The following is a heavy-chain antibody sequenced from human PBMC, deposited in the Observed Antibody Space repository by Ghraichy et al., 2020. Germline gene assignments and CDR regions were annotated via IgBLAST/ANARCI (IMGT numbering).Heavy chain of an antibody. Sequence: SETLSLTCAVSGGSISSGGYSWSWIRQPPGKGLEWIGYIYHSGSTYYNPSLKSRVTISVDRSKNQFSLKLSSVTAADTAVYYCARDGGTITSRWFDPWGQGTLVTVSS. CDR2: IYHSGST. D-gene: IGHD3-9*01. J-gene: IGHJ5*02. CDR1: GGSISSGGYS. CDR3: ARDGGTITSRWFDP. V-gene: IGHV4-30-2*01.